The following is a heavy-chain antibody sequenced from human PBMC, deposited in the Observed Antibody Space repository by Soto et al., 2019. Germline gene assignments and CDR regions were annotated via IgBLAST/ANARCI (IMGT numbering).Heavy chain of an antibody. D-gene: IGHD3-3*01. Sequence: QITLKESGPTLVKPTQTLTLTCTFSGFSLSTSGVGVDWIRQPPGKDLELLALIFWDGDKRYSPFLKSRLTMPKDTSKNQVVLTMTNMDPVDKATYYCAHRLSGITYDFWSGHVTDWFDAWGQGAQVTVSS. CDR2: IFWDGDK. CDR1: GFSLSTSGVG. CDR3: AHRLSGITYDFWSGHVTDWFDA. J-gene: IGHJ5*02. V-gene: IGHV2-5*02.